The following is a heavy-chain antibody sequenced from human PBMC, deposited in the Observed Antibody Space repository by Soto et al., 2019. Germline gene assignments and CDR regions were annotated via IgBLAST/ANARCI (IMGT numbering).Heavy chain of an antibody. CDR3: ARFAHGSDYGAKEPPTNDY. D-gene: IGHD4-17*01. CDR1: GDSVSSNSAA. J-gene: IGHJ4*02. Sequence: PSQPLSLTCAISGDSVSSNSAAWNWIRQSPSRSLEWLGRTYYRSKWYNDYAVSVKSRITINPDTSKNQFSLQLNSVTPEDTAVYYCARFAHGSDYGAKEPPTNDYWGQGTLVTVSS. CDR2: TYYRSKWYN. V-gene: IGHV6-1*01.